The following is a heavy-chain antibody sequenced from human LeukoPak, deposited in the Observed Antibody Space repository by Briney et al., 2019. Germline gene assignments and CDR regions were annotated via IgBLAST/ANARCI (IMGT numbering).Heavy chain of an antibody. J-gene: IGHJ4*02. D-gene: IGHD1-26*01. V-gene: IGHV4-39*07. CDR2: IYYSGST. CDR3: ARGSYSGSSRFDY. CDR1: GGSISSSSYY. Sequence: SSETLSLTCTVSGGSISSSSYYWGWIRQPPGKGLEWIGSIYYSGSTYYNPSLKSRVTISVDTSKNQFSLKVSSVTAADTAVYYCARGSYSGSSRFDYWGQGTLVTVSS.